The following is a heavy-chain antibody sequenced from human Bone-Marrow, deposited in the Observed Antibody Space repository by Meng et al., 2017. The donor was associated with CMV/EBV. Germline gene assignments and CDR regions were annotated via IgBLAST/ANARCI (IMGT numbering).Heavy chain of an antibody. CDR3: ARDEGGDNYFDY. J-gene: IGHJ4*02. Sequence: GESLKISCAASGFTVSSDYMSWVRQAPGKGLEWVSVIYSGGSTYYADPVKGRFTISRDNSKNTLYLQMNSLRAEDTAVDYRARDEGGDNYFDYWGQGTRVTVSS. CDR2: IYSGGST. CDR1: GFTVSSDY. D-gene: IGHD2-21*01. V-gene: IGHV3-53*01.